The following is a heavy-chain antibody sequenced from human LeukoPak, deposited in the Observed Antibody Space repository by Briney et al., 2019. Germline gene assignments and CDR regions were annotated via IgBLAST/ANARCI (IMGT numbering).Heavy chain of an antibody. J-gene: IGHJ4*02. V-gene: IGHV3-21*01. Sequence: GGSLRLSCAASGFTFSSYSMNWVRQAPGKGLEWVSSISSSSSYIYYADSVKGRFTISRDNAKNSLYLQMNSLRAEDTAVYYCAREERGIAARLPDYWGQGTLVTVSS. CDR3: AREERGIAARLPDY. D-gene: IGHD6-6*01. CDR2: ISSSSSYI. CDR1: GFTFSSYS.